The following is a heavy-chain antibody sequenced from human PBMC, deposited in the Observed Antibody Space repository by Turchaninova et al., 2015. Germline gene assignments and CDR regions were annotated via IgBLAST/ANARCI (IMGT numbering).Heavy chain of an antibody. CDR1: GYTFPSYG. CDR2: LSVCNGNK. Sequence: QVQLVQSGAEVKKPGASVKVSCKASGYTFPSYGINWVRQAPGQGLEWLGWLSVCNGNKDYVATLQRKCTVAPDTSTCPAYVELSVLRPDDTAVYYCATGKAVPPRGGNFDYCGQGTLGTVSS. D-gene: IGHD3-16*01. J-gene: IGHJ4*02. V-gene: IGHV1-18*01. CDR3: ATGKAVPPRGGNFDY.